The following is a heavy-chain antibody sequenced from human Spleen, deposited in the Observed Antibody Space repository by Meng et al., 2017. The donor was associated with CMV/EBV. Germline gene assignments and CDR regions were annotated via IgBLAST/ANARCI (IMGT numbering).Heavy chain of an antibody. Sequence: ASVKVSCKVSEGTPRGYTITWVRQAPGQGLEWMGRINPSGGSTSYTQKFQGRVTMTRDTSTRTVSMELSSLRSEDTAVYYCAREFITIFGVIITGDSYGMDVWGQGTTVTVSS. J-gene: IGHJ6*02. CDR2: INPSGGST. CDR3: AREFITIFGVIITGDSYGMDV. D-gene: IGHD3-3*01. CDR1: EGTPRGYT. V-gene: IGHV1-46*01.